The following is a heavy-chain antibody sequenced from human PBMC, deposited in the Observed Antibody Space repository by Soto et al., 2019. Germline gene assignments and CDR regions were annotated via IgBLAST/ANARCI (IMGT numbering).Heavy chain of an antibody. D-gene: IGHD3-10*01. V-gene: IGHV3-30*18. CDR1: GFTFSGYG. CDR3: AKARVVRGVTDY. CDR2: ISYDGSSK. J-gene: IGHJ4*02. Sequence: QVPLVESGGGVVKPGRSLRLACAASGFTFSGYGMHWVSQATGKGLEWVAVISYDGSSKFYAESVRGRFTISRDNSENMLYLEMNSLRPEDTALYYCAKARVVRGVTDYWGPGTLVTVSS.